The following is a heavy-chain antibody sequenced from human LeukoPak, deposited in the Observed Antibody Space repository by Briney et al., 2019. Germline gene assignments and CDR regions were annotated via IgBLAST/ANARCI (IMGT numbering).Heavy chain of an antibody. D-gene: IGHD6-13*01. J-gene: IGHJ5*02. CDR3: ARDHSSSWYRRDYNWFDP. Sequence: PSETLSLTCTVSGGSISSYYWSWIRQPPGKGLGWIGYIYYSGSTNYNPSLKSRVTISVDTSKNQFSLKLSSVTAADTAVYYCARDHSSSWYRRDYNWFDPWGQGTLVTVSS. V-gene: IGHV4-59*12. CDR2: IYYSGST. CDR1: GGSISSYY.